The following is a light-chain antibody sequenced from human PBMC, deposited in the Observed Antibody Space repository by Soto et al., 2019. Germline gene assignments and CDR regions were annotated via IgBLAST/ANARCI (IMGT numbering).Light chain of an antibody. CDR1: QSVRSS. V-gene: IGKV3-15*01. J-gene: IGKJ5*01. CDR3: EQYNNWPIT. Sequence: EIVMTQSPYTLSVSAGERATLSCRSSQSVRSSLASNQQKPGQAPRLLIYGASTRATGIPARFSGSGSGTEFTLTISSLQSEDFPVYYCEQYNNWPITFGQGTRLEI. CDR2: GAS.